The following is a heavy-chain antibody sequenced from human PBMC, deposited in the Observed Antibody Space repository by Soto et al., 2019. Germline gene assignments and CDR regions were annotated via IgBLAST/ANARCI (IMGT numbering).Heavy chain of an antibody. CDR1: GFTFSSYG. Sequence: GGSLRLSCASSGFTFSSYGMHLVRQAPGKGLEWVAVISYDGSNKYYADSVKGRFTISRDNSKNTLYLQMNSLRAEDTAVYYCARGDGDYYDGNGYLGRHWGQGTLVTVSS. D-gene: IGHD3-22*01. CDR3: ARGDGDYYDGNGYLGRH. CDR2: ISYDGSNK. V-gene: IGHV3-30*03. J-gene: IGHJ4*02.